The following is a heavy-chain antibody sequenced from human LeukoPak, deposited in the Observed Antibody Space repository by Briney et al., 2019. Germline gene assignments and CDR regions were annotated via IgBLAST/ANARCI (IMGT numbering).Heavy chain of an antibody. J-gene: IGHJ4*02. Sequence: SETLSLTCTVSGGSISSYYWSWIRQPPGRGLEWIGYIYYSGSTNYNPSLKSRVTISVDTSKNQFSLKLSSVTAADTAVYYCARMYGSGSPVDYWGQGTLVTVSS. CDR2: IYYSGST. CDR3: ARMYGSGSPVDY. D-gene: IGHD3-10*01. V-gene: IGHV4-59*01. CDR1: GGSISSYY.